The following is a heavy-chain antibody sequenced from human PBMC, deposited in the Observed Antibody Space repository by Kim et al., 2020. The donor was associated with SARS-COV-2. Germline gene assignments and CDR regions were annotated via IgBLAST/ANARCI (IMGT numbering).Heavy chain of an antibody. Sequence: GSTYNHPTPTSRFTIAGDTSKNPFSLKLSSVTAADTAVYYCARVLIAAFDIWGQGTMVTVSS. D-gene: IGHD2-8*01. J-gene: IGHJ3*02. CDR3: ARVLIAAFDI. V-gene: IGHV4-31*02. CDR2: GST.